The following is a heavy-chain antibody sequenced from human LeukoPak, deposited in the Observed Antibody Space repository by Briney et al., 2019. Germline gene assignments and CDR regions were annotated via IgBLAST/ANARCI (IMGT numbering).Heavy chain of an antibody. CDR3: ARVDYYGSGSYYADY. V-gene: IGHV4-30-4*08. CDR2: IYYSGST. J-gene: IGHJ4*02. D-gene: IGHD3-10*01. CDR1: GFAFSSYS. Sequence: LRLSCAASGFAFSSYSMNWVRQAPGKGLEWIGYIYYSGSTYYNPSLKSRVTISVDTSKNQFSLKLSSVTAADTAVYYCARVDYYGSGSYYADYWGQGTLVTVSS.